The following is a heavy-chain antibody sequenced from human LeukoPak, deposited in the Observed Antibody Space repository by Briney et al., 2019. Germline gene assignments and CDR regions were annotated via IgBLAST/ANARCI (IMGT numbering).Heavy chain of an antibody. V-gene: IGHV3-21*01. Sequence: PGGSLRLSCAASGFTFSSYSLNWVRPAPGKGLEWVSSISSNSSYIYYADSVKGRFTISRDNAKNSLYLQMNSLRAEDTAVYYCAIYCTNGVCYTEDFDYWGQGTLVTVSS. J-gene: IGHJ4*02. D-gene: IGHD2-8*01. CDR3: AIYCTNGVCYTEDFDY. CDR2: ISSNSSYI. CDR1: GFTFSSYS.